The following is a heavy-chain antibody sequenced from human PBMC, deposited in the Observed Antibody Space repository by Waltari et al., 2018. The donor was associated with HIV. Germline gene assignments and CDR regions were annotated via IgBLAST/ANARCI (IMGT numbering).Heavy chain of an antibody. CDR2: IIPIFGTA. CDR1: GGTFSSYA. D-gene: IGHD6-19*01. V-gene: IGHV1-69*01. J-gene: IGHJ6*02. Sequence: GGTFSSYAISWVRQAPGQGLEWMGGIIPIFGTANYAQKFQGRVTITADESTSTAYMELSSLRSEDTAVYYCASGYSSGDIYYYYGMDVWGQGTTVTVSS. CDR3: ASGYSSGDIYYYYGMDV.